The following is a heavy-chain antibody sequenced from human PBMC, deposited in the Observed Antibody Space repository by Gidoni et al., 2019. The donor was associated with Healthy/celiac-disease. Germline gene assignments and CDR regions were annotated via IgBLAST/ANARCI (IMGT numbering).Heavy chain of an antibody. Sequence: QVQLVESGGGVVQPGRSRRLSCAASGFPFSSYGMHWVRQAPGKGLGWVAVIWYDGSNKYYADSVKGRFTISRDNSKNTLYLQMNSLRAEDTAVYYCARDGEIREEGPGNGMDVWGQGTTVTVSS. CDR1: GFPFSSYG. J-gene: IGHJ6*02. CDR3: ARDGEIREEGPGNGMDV. CDR2: IWYDGSNK. V-gene: IGHV3-33*01. D-gene: IGHD2-21*01.